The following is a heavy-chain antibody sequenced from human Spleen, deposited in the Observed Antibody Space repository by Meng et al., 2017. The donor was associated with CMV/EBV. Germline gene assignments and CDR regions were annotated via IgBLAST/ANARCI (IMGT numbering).Heavy chain of an antibody. D-gene: IGHD6-13*01. CDR1: GYTFTGYH. Sequence: QVQLGEAGAGVKKPGASVKVSCKASGYTFTGYHMHWVRQAPGQGLEWMGWINPNSGGTNYAQKFQGRVTMTRDTSISTAYMELSRLRSDDTAVYYCAVSWSLFDYWGQGTLVTVSS. CDR2: INPNSGGT. V-gene: IGHV1-2*02. CDR3: AVSWSLFDY. J-gene: IGHJ4*02.